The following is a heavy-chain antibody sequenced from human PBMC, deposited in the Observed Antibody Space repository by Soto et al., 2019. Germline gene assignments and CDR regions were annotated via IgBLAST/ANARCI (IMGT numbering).Heavy chain of an antibody. CDR1: GYSFTSYW. V-gene: IGHV5-10-1*01. CDR2: IDPSDSYT. J-gene: IGHJ6*03. CDR3: ARFASGGYYYYYMDV. Sequence: GESLKISCKGSGYSFTSYWISWVRQMPGRGLEWMGRIDPSDSYTNYSPSFQGHVTISADKSISTAYLQWSSLKASDTAMYYCARFASGGYYYYYMDVWGKGTTVTVSS. D-gene: IGHD3-10*01.